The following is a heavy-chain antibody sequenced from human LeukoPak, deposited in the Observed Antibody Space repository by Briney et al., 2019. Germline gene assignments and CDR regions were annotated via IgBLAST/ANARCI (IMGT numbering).Heavy chain of an antibody. V-gene: IGHV4-31*03. J-gene: IGHJ4*02. D-gene: IGHD4-23*01. CDR3: AGDSGNSAFDY. CDR2: VHYSGST. Sequence: SETPSLTCTVSGGSIISGAYYWSWIRQHPGKGLEWIAYVHYSGSTYYNPSLKSRFTISVDTSQTQFSLKLRSVTAADTAVYYCAGDSGNSAFDYWGQGTLVTVSS. CDR1: GGSIISGAYY.